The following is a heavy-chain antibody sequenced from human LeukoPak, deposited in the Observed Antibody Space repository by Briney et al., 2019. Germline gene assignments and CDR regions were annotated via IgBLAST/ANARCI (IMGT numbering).Heavy chain of an antibody. V-gene: IGHV4-59*01. CDR1: GGSISSYY. CDR3: ARDQLRDSSRGGNWFDP. CDR2: IYYSGST. D-gene: IGHD3-22*01. J-gene: IGHJ5*02. Sequence: SETLSLTCTVSGGSISSYYWSWIRQPPGKGLEWIGYIYYSGSTNYNPSLKSRVTISVDTSKNQFSLKLSSVTAADTAVYYCARDQLRDSSRGGNWFDPWGQGTLVTVSS.